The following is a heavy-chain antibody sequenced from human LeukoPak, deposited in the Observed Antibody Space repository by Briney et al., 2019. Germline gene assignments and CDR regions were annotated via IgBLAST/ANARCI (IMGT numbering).Heavy chain of an antibody. CDR3: ARRGEGYCSSTSCYMFDY. CDR2: IYYSGST. J-gene: IGHJ4*02. Sequence: SETLSLTCTVSGGSISSGTYHWSWIRQPPGKGLEWIGSIYYSGSTYYNPSLESRVTISVDTSKNQFSLKLSSVTAADTAVYYCARRGEGYCSSTSCYMFDYWGQGTLVTVSS. CDR1: GGSISSGTYH. D-gene: IGHD2-2*02. V-gene: IGHV4-39*01.